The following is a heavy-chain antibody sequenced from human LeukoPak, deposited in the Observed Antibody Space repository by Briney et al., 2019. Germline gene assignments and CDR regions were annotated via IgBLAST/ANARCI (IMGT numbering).Heavy chain of an antibody. Sequence: GGSLRLSFAASGFTFSSYEINWVRQAPGKGLEWVSYIISSGSTIYYADSVKGRFTISRDNAKDSLYLQMNSLRAEDTAVYYCAREGPRYSSSWYGWYYYGMDVWGQGTTVTVSS. V-gene: IGHV3-48*03. CDR1: GFTFSSYE. J-gene: IGHJ6*02. D-gene: IGHD6-13*01. CDR2: IISSGSTI. CDR3: AREGPRYSSSWYGWYYYGMDV.